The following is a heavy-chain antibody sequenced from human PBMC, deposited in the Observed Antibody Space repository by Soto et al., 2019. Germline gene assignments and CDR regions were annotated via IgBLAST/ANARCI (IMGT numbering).Heavy chain of an antibody. D-gene: IGHD3-9*01. CDR2: IYYSGST. Sequence: PSETLSLTCTVSGGSISRYYWSWIRQPPGKGLEWIGYIYYSGSTNYNPSLKSRVTISVDTSKNQFSLKLSSVTAADTAVYYCARRVEAYYDILTGYYTGMSDAFDIWGQGTMVTVSS. J-gene: IGHJ3*02. V-gene: IGHV4-59*08. CDR1: GGSISRYY. CDR3: ARRVEAYYDILTGYYTGMSDAFDI.